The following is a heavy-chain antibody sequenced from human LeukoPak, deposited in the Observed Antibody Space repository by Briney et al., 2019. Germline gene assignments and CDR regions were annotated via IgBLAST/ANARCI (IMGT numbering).Heavy chain of an antibody. CDR1: GYTFTSYD. V-gene: IGHV1-8*01. J-gene: IGHJ4*02. D-gene: IGHD3-9*01. Sequence: GASVKVSCKASGYTFTSYDINWVRQAPGQGLEWMGWMNPNSGNTGYAQKFQGRVTMTRNTSISTAYMELSSLRSEDTAVYYCARSVDILTGYYSYWGQGTLVTVSS. CDR2: MNPNSGNT. CDR3: ARSVDILTGYYSY.